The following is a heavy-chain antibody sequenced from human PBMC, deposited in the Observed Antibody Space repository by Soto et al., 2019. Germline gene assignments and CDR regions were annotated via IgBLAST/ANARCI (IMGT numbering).Heavy chain of an antibody. J-gene: IGHJ4*02. V-gene: IGHV3-23*04. CDR3: AKASSYPYYFDY. CDR1: GITFSSYA. CDR2: ISGSGGST. Sequence: VQLVESGGGVVQPGRSLRLSCAASGITFSSYAMHWVRQAPGKGLEWVSAISGSGGSTYYADSVKGRFTISRDNSKNTLYLQMNSLRAEDTAVYYCAKASSYPYYFDYWGQGTLVTVSS. D-gene: IGHD1-26*01.